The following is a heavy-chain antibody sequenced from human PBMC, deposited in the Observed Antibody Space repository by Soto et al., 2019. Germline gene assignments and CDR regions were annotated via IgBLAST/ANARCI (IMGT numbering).Heavy chain of an antibody. CDR1: GFTFSSYW. CDR2: INSDGSST. Sequence: EVQLVESGGGLVQPGGSLRLSCAASGFTFSSYWMHWVRQAPGKGLVWVSRINSDGSSTSYADSVKGRFTISRDNAKNTLYLQMNSLRAEDTAVYYCARDDSGSYYWLSYGMDVWGQGTTVTVSS. J-gene: IGHJ6*02. D-gene: IGHD1-26*01. V-gene: IGHV3-74*01. CDR3: ARDDSGSYYWLSYGMDV.